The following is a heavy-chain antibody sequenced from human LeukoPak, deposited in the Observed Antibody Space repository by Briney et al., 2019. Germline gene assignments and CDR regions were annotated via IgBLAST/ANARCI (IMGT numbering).Heavy chain of an antibody. Sequence: GGSLRLSCAASGFTVSSNYMSWVRQAPGKGLEWVSVIYSGGSTYYADSVKGRFTISRDNSKNTLYLQMNSLRAEDTAVYYCAAVGASYYYYGMDVWGQGTTVTVS. CDR1: GFTVSSNY. V-gene: IGHV3-66*01. CDR2: IYSGGST. J-gene: IGHJ6*02. CDR3: AAVGASYYYYGMDV. D-gene: IGHD1-26*01.